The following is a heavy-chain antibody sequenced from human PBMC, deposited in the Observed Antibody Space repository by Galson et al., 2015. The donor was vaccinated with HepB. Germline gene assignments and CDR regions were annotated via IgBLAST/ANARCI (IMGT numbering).Heavy chain of an antibody. CDR3: VTGRGWLVDD. D-gene: IGHD6-19*01. CDR1: GGSISEYY. J-gene: IGHJ4*02. V-gene: IGHV4-59*01. Sequence: ETLSLTCTISGGSISEYYCGWIRRSPGKELDWIGYVSRSENTKYNPSLKSRVTMALDTSKNQFSLRLTSVTAADTAVYYCVTGRGWLVDDWGQGTVVTVSS. CDR2: VSRSENT.